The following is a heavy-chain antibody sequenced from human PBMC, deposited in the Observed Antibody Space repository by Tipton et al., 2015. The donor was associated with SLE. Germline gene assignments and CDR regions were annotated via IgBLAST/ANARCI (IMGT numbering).Heavy chain of an antibody. CDR3: ARGRVGCEWGYPGRNRYYYGMDV. Sequence: LRLSCTVSGGSISSGDYYWSWIRQPPGKGLEWIGYIYYRGSTYYNSSLKSRLTISVDTSKDQFSLILTSVTAADTAAYYCARGRVGCEWGYPGRNRYYYGMDVWGQGATVPVSS. CDR1: GGSISSGDYY. D-gene: IGHD1-26*01. V-gene: IGHV4-30-4*08. J-gene: IGHJ6*02. CDR2: IYYRGST.